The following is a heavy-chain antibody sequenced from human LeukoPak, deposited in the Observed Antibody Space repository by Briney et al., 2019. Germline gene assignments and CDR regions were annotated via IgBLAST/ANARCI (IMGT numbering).Heavy chain of an antibody. CDR3: SEGYYFDY. CDR1: GGSISSSSYY. CDR2: IYYSGST. J-gene: IGHJ4*02. Sequence: PSETLSLTCTVSGGSISSSSYYWGWIRQPPGTGLEWIGSIYYSGSTYYNPSLKSRATISVDTSKNQFSLKLSSVTAADTAVYYCSEGYYFDYWGQGTLVTVSS. V-gene: IGHV4-39*01.